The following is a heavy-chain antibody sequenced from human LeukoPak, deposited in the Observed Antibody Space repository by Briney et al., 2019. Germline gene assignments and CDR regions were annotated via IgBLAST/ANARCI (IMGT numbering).Heavy chain of an antibody. CDR2: ISYDGSNK. J-gene: IGHJ5*02. V-gene: IGHV3-30*01. CDR3: ARSTGPGIAAAGHNWFDP. D-gene: IGHD6-13*01. Sequence: GGSLRLSCAASGFTFSSYAMHWVRQAPDKGLDWVAVISYDGSNKYYADSVKSRFTISRDNSKNTLYLQMNSLRAEDTAVYYCARSTGPGIAAAGHNWFDPWGQGTPVTVSS. CDR1: GFTFSSYA.